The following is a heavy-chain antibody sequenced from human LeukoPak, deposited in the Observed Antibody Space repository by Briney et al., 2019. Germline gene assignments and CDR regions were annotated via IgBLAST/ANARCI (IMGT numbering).Heavy chain of an antibody. CDR1: GFTFSSYE. V-gene: IGHV3-48*03. J-gene: IGHJ4*02. CDR3: ARDHPQYSSGWQPYYFDY. D-gene: IGHD6-19*01. Sequence: PGGSLRLSCAASGFTFSSYETNWVRQAPGKGLEWVSYISSSGSTIYYADSVKGRFTISRDNAKNSLYLQMNSLRAEDTAVYYCARDHPQYSSGWQPYYFDYWGQGTLVTVSS. CDR2: ISSSGSTI.